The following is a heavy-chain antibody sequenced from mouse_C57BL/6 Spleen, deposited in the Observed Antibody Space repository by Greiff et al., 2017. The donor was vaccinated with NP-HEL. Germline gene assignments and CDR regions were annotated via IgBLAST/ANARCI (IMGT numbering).Heavy chain of an antibody. J-gene: IGHJ4*01. Sequence: QVQLQQSGPGLVAPSQSLSITCTVSGFSLTSYAISWVRQPPGKGLEWLGVIWTGGGTNYNSALKSRLSISKDNSKSQVFLKMNSLQTDDTARYYCARNSYYGSSYYAMDYWGQGTSVTVSS. CDR2: IWTGGGT. V-gene: IGHV2-9-1*01. CDR3: ARNSYYGSSYYAMDY. D-gene: IGHD1-1*01. CDR1: GFSLTSYA.